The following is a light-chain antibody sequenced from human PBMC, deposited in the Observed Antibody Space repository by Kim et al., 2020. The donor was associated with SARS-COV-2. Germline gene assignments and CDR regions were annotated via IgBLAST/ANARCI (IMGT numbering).Light chain of an antibody. CDR2: SKN. CDR3: SSRDSSGNLRL. V-gene: IGLV3-19*01. CDR1: SLRSYY. Sequence: ALGQTVRITCQGDSLRSYYASWYQQKPGQAPALVMYSKNNRPSGIPERFSGSSSGNTASLTITGTQADDEADYYCSSRDSSGNLRLFGGGTKVTVL. J-gene: IGLJ2*01.